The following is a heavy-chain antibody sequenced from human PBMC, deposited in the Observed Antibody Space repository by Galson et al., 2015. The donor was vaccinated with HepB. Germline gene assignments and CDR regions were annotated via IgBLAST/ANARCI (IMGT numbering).Heavy chain of an antibody. CDR1: GFTFSSYG. V-gene: IGHV3-30*18. J-gene: IGHJ4*02. Sequence: SLRLSCAASGFTFSSYGMHWVRQAPGKGLEWVAVISYDGSNKYYADSVKGRFTISRDNSKNTLYLQMNSLRAEDTAVYYCAKDIEGGIAARQSAPTDYWGQGTLVTVSS. CDR3: AKDIEGGIAARQSAPTDY. CDR2: ISYDGSNK. D-gene: IGHD6-6*01.